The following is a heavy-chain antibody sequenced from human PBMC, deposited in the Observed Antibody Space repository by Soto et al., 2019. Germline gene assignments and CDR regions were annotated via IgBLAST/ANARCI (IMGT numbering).Heavy chain of an antibody. CDR3: AKGENRYSSGWYYFDY. CDR1: GFTFSSYA. V-gene: IGHV3-23*01. J-gene: IGHJ4*02. CDR2: ISGSGGST. D-gene: IGHD6-19*01. Sequence: GGSLRLSCAVSGFTFSSYAMSWVRQAPGKGLEWVSAISGSGGSTYYADSVKGRFTISRDNSKNTLYLQMNSLRAEDTAVYYCAKGENRYSSGWYYFDYWGQGTLVTVSS.